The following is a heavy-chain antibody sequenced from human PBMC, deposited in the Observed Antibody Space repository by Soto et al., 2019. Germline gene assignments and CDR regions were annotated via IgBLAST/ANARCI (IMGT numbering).Heavy chain of an antibody. CDR3: ARGPFLSYDFWSGPKSYYYYYMDV. D-gene: IGHD3-3*01. J-gene: IGHJ6*03. CDR1: SGSISSSDW. CDR2: INHSGST. V-gene: IGHV4-4*02. Sequence: PSETLSLTCAVSSGSISSSDWWTWVRQPPGKGLEWIGEINHSGSTNYNPSLKSRVTISVDTSKNQFSLKLSSVTAADTAVYYCARGPFLSYDFWSGPKSYYYYYMDVWGKGTTVTVSS.